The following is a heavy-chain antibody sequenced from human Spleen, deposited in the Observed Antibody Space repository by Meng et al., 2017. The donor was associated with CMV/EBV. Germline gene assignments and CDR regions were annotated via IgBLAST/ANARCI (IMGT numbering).Heavy chain of an antibody. CDR3: ARIDTEGDY. CDR1: GGPISIHY. CDR2: FSYSLGT. Sequence: SETLSLTFTVSGGPISIHYWGWIRQPPGKGLEWMGCFSYSLGTSYTYCNPSLKSRVTISVDTSTNPFSLKLSSVTAADTAMYYCARIDTEGDYWGEGTLVTVSS. V-gene: IGHV4-39*07. J-gene: IGHJ4*02. D-gene: IGHD3-9*01.